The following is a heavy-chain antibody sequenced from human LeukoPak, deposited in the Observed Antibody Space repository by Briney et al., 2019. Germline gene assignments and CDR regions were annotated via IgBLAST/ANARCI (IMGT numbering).Heavy chain of an antibody. J-gene: IGHJ4*02. Sequence: SETLSLTCAVYGGSFSGYYWSWIRQPPGKGLEWIGEINHSGSTNYNPSLKSRVTISVDTSKNQFSLKLSSVTAADTAVYYCARGVDYWGQGTLVTVSS. CDR3: ARGVDY. CDR1: GGSFSGYY. CDR2: INHSGST. V-gene: IGHV4-34*01.